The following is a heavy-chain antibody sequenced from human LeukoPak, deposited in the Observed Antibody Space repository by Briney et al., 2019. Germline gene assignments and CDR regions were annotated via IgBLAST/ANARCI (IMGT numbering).Heavy chain of an antibody. Sequence: PSETLSLTCTVSGGSISSYYWSWIRQPPGKGLEWIGYIYYSGSTNYNPSLKSRVTISVDTSKNQFSLKLGSVTAADTAVYYCAREFYDILTGYYYGMDVWGKGTTVTVSS. J-gene: IGHJ6*04. CDR3: AREFYDILTGYYYGMDV. V-gene: IGHV4-59*01. CDR2: IYYSGST. D-gene: IGHD3-9*01. CDR1: GGSISSYY.